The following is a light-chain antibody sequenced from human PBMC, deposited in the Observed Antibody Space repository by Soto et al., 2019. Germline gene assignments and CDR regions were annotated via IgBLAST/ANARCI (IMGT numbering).Light chain of an antibody. Sequence: AIQMTQSPSSLSASVGDRVTITCRASQGIRNDLGWYQQKPGTAPKLLIYAASNLQSGVPSRFSASGSGTDLTLTISTLQPEDFATYYCLQAYRYPRTFGQGTKLEMK. J-gene: IGKJ2*01. V-gene: IGKV1-6*01. CDR1: QGIRND. CDR2: AAS. CDR3: LQAYRYPRT.